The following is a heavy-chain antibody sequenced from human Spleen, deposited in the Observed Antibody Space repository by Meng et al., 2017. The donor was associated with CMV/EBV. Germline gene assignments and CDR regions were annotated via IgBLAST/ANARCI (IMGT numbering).Heavy chain of an antibody. D-gene: IGHD6-19*01. CDR1: GGSFSGYY. V-gene: IGHV4-34*01. J-gene: IGHJ5*02. Sequence: QVPLQQCGAGLLKSSETLSLTCAVYGGSFSGYYWSWIRQPPGKGLEWIGEINHSGSTNYNPSLKSRVTISVDTSKNQFSLKLSSVTAADTAVYYCARGNSGREWFDPWGQGTLVTVSS. CDR2: INHSGST. CDR3: ARGNSGREWFDP.